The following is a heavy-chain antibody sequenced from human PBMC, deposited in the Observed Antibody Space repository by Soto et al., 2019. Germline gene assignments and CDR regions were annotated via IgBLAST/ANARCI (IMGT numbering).Heavy chain of an antibody. V-gene: IGHV3-49*03. CDR1: GFTFGDYA. D-gene: IGHD3-16*02. Sequence: GGSLRLSCTASGFTFGDYAMSWFRQAPGKGLEWVGFIRSKAYGGTTEYAASVKGRFTISRDDSNSIAYLQMNSLKTEDTAVYYCTGTDTFGGVIVTYYFDYWGQGTLVTISS. J-gene: IGHJ4*02. CDR3: TGTDTFGGVIVTYYFDY. CDR2: IRSKAYGGTT.